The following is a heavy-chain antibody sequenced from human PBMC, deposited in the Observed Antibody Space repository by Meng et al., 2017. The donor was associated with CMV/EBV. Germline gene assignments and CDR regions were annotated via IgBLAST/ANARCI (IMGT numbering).Heavy chain of an antibody. D-gene: IGHD1-26*01. J-gene: IGHJ5*02. CDR2: ISGSGGST. Sequence: CADSGFTFSSYAMSWVRQAPGKGLEWVSAISGSGGSTYYADSVKGRFTISRDNSKNTLYLQMNSLRAEDTAVYYCAKDLLSGSSWFDPWGQGTLVTVSS. CDR1: GFTFSSYA. V-gene: IGHV3-23*01. CDR3: AKDLLSGSSWFDP.